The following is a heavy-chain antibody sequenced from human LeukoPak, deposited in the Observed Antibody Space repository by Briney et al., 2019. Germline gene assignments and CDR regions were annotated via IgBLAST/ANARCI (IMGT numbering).Heavy chain of an antibody. J-gene: IGHJ4*02. CDR1: GFTFSSYS. V-gene: IGHV3-21*01. D-gene: IGHD4-17*01. CDR2: ISSSGSYI. CDR3: ARDLDDGDYAYIVY. Sequence: GSLTLSCAASGFTFSSYSMNWVRQAPGKGLEWVSSISSSGSYIYYADPVKGRFTMSRAITKNFLYLQMNSLRAEDTAVYYCARDLDDGDYAYIVYWGQGALVTVSA.